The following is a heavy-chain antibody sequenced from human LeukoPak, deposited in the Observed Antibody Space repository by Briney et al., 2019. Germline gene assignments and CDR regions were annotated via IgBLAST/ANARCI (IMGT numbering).Heavy chain of an antibody. V-gene: IGHV3-11*01. CDR3: ARDPTVHSSGWYSRFDY. Sequence: GGSLRLSCAASGFTFSDYYMSWIRQASGKGLEWVSYISSSGSTIYYADSVKGRFTISGDNAKNSLYLQMNSLRAEDTAVYYCARDPTVHSSGWYSRFDYWGQGTLVTVSS. CDR1: GFTFSDYY. CDR2: ISSSGSTI. J-gene: IGHJ4*02. D-gene: IGHD6-19*01.